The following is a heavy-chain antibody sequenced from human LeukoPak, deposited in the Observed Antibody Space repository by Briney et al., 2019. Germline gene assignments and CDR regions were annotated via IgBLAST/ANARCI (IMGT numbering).Heavy chain of an antibody. D-gene: IGHD2-2*02. CDR2: ISGNGGNT. V-gene: IGHV3-23*01. CDR3: AKDESGYCTSTSCYKWFDP. Sequence: GGSLRLSCAASGFTNYAMSWVRQAPGKGLEWVATISGNGGNTYYADSVKGRFTISRDNSKNTLYLQMNSLRAEDTAVYYCAKDESGYCTSTSCYKWFDPWGQGTLVTVSS. J-gene: IGHJ5*02. CDR1: GFTNYA.